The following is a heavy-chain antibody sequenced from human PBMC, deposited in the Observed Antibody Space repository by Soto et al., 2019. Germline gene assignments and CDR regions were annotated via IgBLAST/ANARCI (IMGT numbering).Heavy chain of an antibody. V-gene: IGHV3-53*01. CDR1: GFTVSISY. J-gene: IGHJ6*02. D-gene: IGHD5-12*01. CDR2: IYSGGST. Sequence: EVQLVESGGGLIQPGGSLRLSCAASGFTVSISYMTWVRQAPGKGLEWVSVIYSGGSTYYADSVKGRFTISRDNSKNKMYLQMNSLRAEDTAVYYCARDRYSGYDYYYFVMDVWGQGTTVTVSS. CDR3: ARDRYSGYDYYYFVMDV.